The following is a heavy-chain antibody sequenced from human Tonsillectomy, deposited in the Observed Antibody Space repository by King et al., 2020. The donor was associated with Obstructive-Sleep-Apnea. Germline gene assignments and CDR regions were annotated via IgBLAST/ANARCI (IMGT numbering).Heavy chain of an antibody. CDR1: GGSISSYY. V-gene: IGHV4-59*08. Sequence: QLQESGPGLVKPSETLSLTCTVSGGSISSYYWSWIRQPPGKGLEWIGYIYYSGSTNYNPSLKGRVTISVDTSKNQFSLKLSSVTAADTAVYYCARLYRGYYYDSSGQYYFDYWGQGTLVTVSS. D-gene: IGHD3-22*01. CDR2: IYYSGST. J-gene: IGHJ4*02. CDR3: ARLYRGYYYDSSGQYYFDY.